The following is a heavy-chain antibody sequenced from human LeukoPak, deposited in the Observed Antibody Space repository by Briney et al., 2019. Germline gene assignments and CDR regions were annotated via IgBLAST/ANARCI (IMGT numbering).Heavy chain of an antibody. CDR2: NNPNSGGT. CDR1: GYTFTGYY. J-gene: IGHJ1*01. V-gene: IGHV1-2*02. Sequence: ASVKVTCKASGYTFTGYYMHWVRQAPGQGLEWMGWNNPNSGGTNYAQKFQGRVTMTRDTSISTVYMELCRLRSDDTAVYYCARDSGDYGGNSVEYFQHWGQGTLVTVSS. CDR3: ARDSGDYGGNSVEYFQH. D-gene: IGHD4-23*01.